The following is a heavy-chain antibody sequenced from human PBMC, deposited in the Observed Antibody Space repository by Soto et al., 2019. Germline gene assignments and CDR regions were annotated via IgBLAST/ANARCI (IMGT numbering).Heavy chain of an antibody. CDR3: ARSPYSSSYHYYYGMDV. J-gene: IGHJ6*02. CDR1: GGSISRYY. Sequence: SETLSLTCTVSGGSISRYYWSWIRQPPGKGLEWIGYIYYSGSTNYNPSLKSRATISVDTSKNQFSLKLSSVTAADTAVYYCARSPYSSSYHYYYGMDVWGQGTTVTVSS. V-gene: IGHV4-59*01. D-gene: IGHD6-6*01. CDR2: IYYSGST.